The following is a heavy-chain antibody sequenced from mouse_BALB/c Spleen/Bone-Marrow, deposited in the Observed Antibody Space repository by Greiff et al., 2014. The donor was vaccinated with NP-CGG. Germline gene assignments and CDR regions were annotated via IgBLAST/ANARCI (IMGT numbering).Heavy chain of an antibody. CDR1: GFTFSSYT. J-gene: IGHJ3*01. V-gene: IGHV5-12-2*01. CDR2: ISNGGGST. Sequence: EVKLEASGGGLVQPGGSLKLSCAASGFTFSSYTMSWVRQTPEKRLEWVAYISNGGGSTYYPDTVKGRFTISRDNAKNTLYLQMSSLKSEDTAMYYCARPLYYDYDGFAYWGQGTLVTVSA. D-gene: IGHD2-4*01. CDR3: ARPLYYDYDGFAY.